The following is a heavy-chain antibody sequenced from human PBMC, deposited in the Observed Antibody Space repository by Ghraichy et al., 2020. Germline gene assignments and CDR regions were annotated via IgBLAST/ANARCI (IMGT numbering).Heavy chain of an antibody. CDR1: GFTFSSYG. Sequence: GESLNISCAASGFTFSSYGMRWVRQAPGKGLEWVAVISYDGSNTYYADSVKGRFTISRDNSKNTLYLQMSSLRGEDTAVYYCAKDQHKDGMDVWGQGTTVTVAS. V-gene: IGHV3-30*18. CDR2: ISYDGSNT. J-gene: IGHJ6*02. CDR3: AKDQHKDGMDV.